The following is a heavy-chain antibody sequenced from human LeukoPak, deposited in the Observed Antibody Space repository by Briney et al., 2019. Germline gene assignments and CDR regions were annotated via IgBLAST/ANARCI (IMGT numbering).Heavy chain of an antibody. CDR1: GGSISTYY. CDR2: IYTNENT. CDR3: ARAAAAAGGQYFDY. Sequence: KPSETLSLTCTVSGGSISTYYWSWIRQPAGKGLEWIGRIYTNENTNYNPSLRSRVTMLVDTSKNQFSLKLSSVTAADTAVYYCARAAAAAGGQYFDYWGQGTLVAVSS. D-gene: IGHD6-13*01. J-gene: IGHJ4*02. V-gene: IGHV4-4*07.